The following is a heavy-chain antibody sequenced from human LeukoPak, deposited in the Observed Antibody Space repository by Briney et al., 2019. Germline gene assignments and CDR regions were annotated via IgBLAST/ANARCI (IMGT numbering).Heavy chain of an antibody. Sequence: ASVKVSCKASGYTFTNYGISWVRQAPGQGLEWMGWINTYNGNTNYAQKFQGRVTMTTDTSTSTAYMELRSLRSDDTAVYYCARVVLDHYYDSSGYLGTLDYWGQGTLVTVPS. CDR2: INTYNGNT. CDR3: ARVVLDHYYDSSGYLGTLDY. CDR1: GYTFTNYG. V-gene: IGHV1-18*01. J-gene: IGHJ4*02. D-gene: IGHD3-22*01.